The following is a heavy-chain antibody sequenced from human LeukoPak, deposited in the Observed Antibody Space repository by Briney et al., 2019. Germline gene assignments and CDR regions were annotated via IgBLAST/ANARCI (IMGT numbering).Heavy chain of an antibody. V-gene: IGHV3-15*01. D-gene: IGHD3-10*01. CDR1: GFTFSNAW. Sequence: PGGSLRLSCAASGFTFSNAWMSWVRQAPGKGLEWVGRIKSKTDGGTTDYAAPVKGRFTISGDDSKNTLYLQMNSLKTEDTAVYYCTKYLWFGELLSDYWGQGTLVTVSS. CDR2: IKSKTDGGTT. CDR3: TKYLWFGELLSDY. J-gene: IGHJ4*02.